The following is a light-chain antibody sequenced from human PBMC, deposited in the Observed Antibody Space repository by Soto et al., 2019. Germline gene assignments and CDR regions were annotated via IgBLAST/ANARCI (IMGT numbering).Light chain of an antibody. Sequence: DIQMTQSPSSLSASVGDRVTITCRASQSISSYLNWYQQKPGKAPKLLIYAASSLQSGVPSRFSGSGSGTDFTLTISSLQPEDFATYYCQQSYSTPWITFDQGTRLEIK. J-gene: IGKJ5*01. CDR3: QQSYSTPWIT. CDR2: AAS. CDR1: QSISSY. V-gene: IGKV1-39*01.